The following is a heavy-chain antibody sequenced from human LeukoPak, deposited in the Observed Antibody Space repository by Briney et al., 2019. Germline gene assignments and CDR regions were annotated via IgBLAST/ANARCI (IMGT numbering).Heavy chain of an antibody. CDR2: ISSGGTYV. Sequence: GGSLRLSCAASGFTFSTYAMAWVRQAPGKGLEWVSSISSGGTYVDYADSVKGRFTISRDNAKNSLYLQMNSPRAEDTAVFYCARDPGYSNSPYYLDYWGQGTLVTVSS. CDR3: ARDPGYSNSPYYLDY. V-gene: IGHV3-21*01. CDR1: GFTFSTYA. D-gene: IGHD5-12*01. J-gene: IGHJ4*02.